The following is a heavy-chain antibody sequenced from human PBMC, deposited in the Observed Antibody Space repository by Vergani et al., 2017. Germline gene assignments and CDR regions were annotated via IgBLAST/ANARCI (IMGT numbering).Heavy chain of an antibody. CDR2: MYHSGST. D-gene: IGHD3-10*01. Sequence: QVRLQESGPGLVKPSETLSLTCSVSGGSMSGYYWSWIRQPPGKELGWIGYMYHSGSTNYNPSLETRVTISGDTSKIQFSLKLHSVTAADTAVYYCGRVADFYGLGSRLLDLWGQGILVTVSS. V-gene: IGHV4-59*01. CDR3: GRVADFYGLGSRLLDL. CDR1: GGSMSGYY. J-gene: IGHJ5*02.